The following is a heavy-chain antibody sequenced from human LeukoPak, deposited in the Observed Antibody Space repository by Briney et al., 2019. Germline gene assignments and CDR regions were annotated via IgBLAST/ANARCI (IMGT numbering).Heavy chain of an antibody. CDR1: GFTFSSYW. J-gene: IGHJ4*02. V-gene: IGHV3-43*02. D-gene: IGHD3/OR15-3a*01. Sequence: PGGSLRLSCAASGFTFSSYWMSWVRQAPGKGLEWVSLISGDGDYTRYAESVKGRFTISRDNSKRSLYLQMNSLRVEDTALYYCAKAFGTRTGDQRYWGQGTLVTVSS. CDR2: ISGDGDYT. CDR3: AKAFGTRTGDQRY.